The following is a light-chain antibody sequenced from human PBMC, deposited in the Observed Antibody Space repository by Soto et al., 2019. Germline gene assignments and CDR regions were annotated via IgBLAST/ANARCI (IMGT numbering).Light chain of an antibody. CDR2: DVS. CDR3: CSYAGSFVV. J-gene: IGLJ2*01. V-gene: IGLV2-11*01. Sequence: QSVLTQPRSVSGSPGQSVTISCTGTSSDVGGYNYVSWYQQHPGKAPKLMIYDVSKRPSGVPDRFSGSKSGNTASPTISGLQAEDEADYYCCSYAGSFVVFGGGTQLTVL. CDR1: SSDVGGYNY.